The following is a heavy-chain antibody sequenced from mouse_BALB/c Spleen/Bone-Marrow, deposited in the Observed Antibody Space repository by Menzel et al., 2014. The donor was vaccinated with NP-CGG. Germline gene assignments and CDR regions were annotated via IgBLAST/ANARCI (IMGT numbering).Heavy chain of an antibody. J-gene: IGHJ2*01. D-gene: IGHD2-2*01. Sequence: EVQLQQSGGGLVKPGGSLKLSCTASGFSFNSYGMSWVRQTPEKRLEWVATITNGGNYTYYPDSVKGRFTISRDNVKNNLYLQMRSLRSEDTALYYCVRDYYGYDGYFDYWGKAPLSQSLQ. V-gene: IGHV5-9-2*01. CDR3: VRDYYGYDGYFDY. CDR2: ITNGGNYT. CDR1: GFSFNSYG.